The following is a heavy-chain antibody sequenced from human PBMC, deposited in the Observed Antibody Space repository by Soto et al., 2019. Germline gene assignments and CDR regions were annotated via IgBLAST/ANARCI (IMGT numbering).Heavy chain of an antibody. CDR2: ISYDGSNK. CDR1: GFTFSSYA. D-gene: IGHD6-6*01. J-gene: IGHJ5*02. V-gene: IGHV3-30-3*01. Sequence: QVQLVESGGGVVQPGRSLRLSCAASGFTFSSYAMHWVRQAPGKGLEWVAVISYDGSNKYYADSVKGRFTISRDNSKNTLYLQMNSLRAEDTAVYYCARDCEGVAALFPRVGWFDPWGKGTLLTVSS. CDR3: ARDCEGVAALFPRVGWFDP.